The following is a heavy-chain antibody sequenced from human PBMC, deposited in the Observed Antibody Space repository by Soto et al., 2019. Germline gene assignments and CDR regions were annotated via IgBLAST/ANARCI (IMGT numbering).Heavy chain of an antibody. V-gene: IGHV5-51*01. CDR1: GYSFTSYW. D-gene: IGHD3-3*01. J-gene: IGHJ6*03. CDR3: ARHGGVVTIFGGTLNYYYYMDV. CDR2: IYPGDSDT. Sequence: GESLKISCKGSGYSFTSYWIGWVRQMPGKGLEWMGIIYPGDSDTRYSPSFQGQVTISADKSISTAYLQWSSLKASDTAMYYCARHGGVVTIFGGTLNYYYYMDVWGKGTTVTVSS.